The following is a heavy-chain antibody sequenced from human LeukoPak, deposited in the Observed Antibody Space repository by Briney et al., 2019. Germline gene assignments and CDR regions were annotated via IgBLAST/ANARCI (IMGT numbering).Heavy chain of an antibody. Sequence: PSETPSLTCTVAGGSISRYYWSWIRQPPGKGLEWIGYVSFSAITNYNPSLKSRVTMSVDTSSSQFSLKLRSVTAADTAVYYCARDLQGAFDIWGQGTMVTVSS. CDR3: ARDLQGAFDI. J-gene: IGHJ3*02. V-gene: IGHV4-59*01. CDR1: GGSISRYY. CDR2: VSFSAIT.